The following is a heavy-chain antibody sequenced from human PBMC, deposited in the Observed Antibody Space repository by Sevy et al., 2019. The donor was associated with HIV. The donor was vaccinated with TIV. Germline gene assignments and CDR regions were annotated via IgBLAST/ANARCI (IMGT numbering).Heavy chain of an antibody. CDR2: ISAYNGNT. CDR1: GYTFTSYG. V-gene: IGHV1-18*01. D-gene: IGHD2-2*01. CDR3: ARGGYCSSTSCWGLDY. Sequence: ASAKVSCKASGYTFTSYGISWVRQAPGQGLEWMGWISAYNGNTNYAQKLQGRVTMTTDPSTSTAYMELRSLRSDDTAVYYCARGGYCSSTSCWGLDYWGQGTLVTVSS. J-gene: IGHJ4*02.